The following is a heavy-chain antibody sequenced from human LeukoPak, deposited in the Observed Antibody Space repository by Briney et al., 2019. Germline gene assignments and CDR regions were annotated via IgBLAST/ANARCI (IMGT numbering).Heavy chain of an antibody. V-gene: IGHV4-4*07. D-gene: IGHD5-24*01. CDR1: GGPMYSFY. CDR2: LYPGVSS. Sequence: SETLSLTCTVSGGPMYSFYWSWIRQSAEKGLEWIGRLYPGVSSDYNPPLKSRVTMSVDTSKNQFSLKLKSVTAADTAVYYCARHVRTGYNLLDHWGQGTLVTVSS. J-gene: IGHJ5*02. CDR3: ARHVRTGYNLLDH.